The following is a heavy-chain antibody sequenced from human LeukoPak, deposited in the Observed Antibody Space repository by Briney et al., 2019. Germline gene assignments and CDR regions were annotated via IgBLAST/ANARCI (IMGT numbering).Heavy chain of an antibody. J-gene: IGHJ3*01. V-gene: IGHV3-21*01. CDR3: ATDSRHGFYF. Sequence: PGGSLRLSCAASGFTFSSYSMNWVRQAPGKGLEWVSSISSSSSYIYYADSVKGRFTISRDNAKNTLYLQMNSLRVEDTAVYYCATDSRHGFYFWGQGTMVTVFS. CDR2: ISSSSSYI. D-gene: IGHD3-22*01. CDR1: GFTFSSYS.